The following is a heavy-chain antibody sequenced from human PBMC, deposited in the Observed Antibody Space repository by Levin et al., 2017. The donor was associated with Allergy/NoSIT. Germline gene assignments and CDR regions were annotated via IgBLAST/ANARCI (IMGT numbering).Heavy chain of an antibody. Sequence: GGSLRLSCAASGFTFSSYAMHWVRQAPGKGLEWVAVISYDGSNKYYADSVKGRFTISRDNSKNTLYLQMNSLRAEDTAVYYCARDLYGDYCMDYWGQGTLVTVSS. CDR3: ARDLYGDYCMDY. J-gene: IGHJ4*02. D-gene: IGHD4-17*01. V-gene: IGHV3-30-3*01. CDR2: ISYDGSNK. CDR1: GFTFSSYA.